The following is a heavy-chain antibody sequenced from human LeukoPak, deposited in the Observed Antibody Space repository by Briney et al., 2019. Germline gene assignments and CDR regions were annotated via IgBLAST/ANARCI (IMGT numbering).Heavy chain of an antibody. Sequence: GGSLRLSCAASGFTVSSNYMSWVRQAPGKGLEWASVLYSGGGTYYADSVQGRFTISRDNSKNTLYLQMNSLRAEDTAVYYCARVPGGAYYFDYWGQGTLVTVSS. J-gene: IGHJ4*02. V-gene: IGHV3-53*01. CDR3: ARVPGGAYYFDY. D-gene: IGHD3-16*01. CDR2: LYSGGGT. CDR1: GFTVSSNY.